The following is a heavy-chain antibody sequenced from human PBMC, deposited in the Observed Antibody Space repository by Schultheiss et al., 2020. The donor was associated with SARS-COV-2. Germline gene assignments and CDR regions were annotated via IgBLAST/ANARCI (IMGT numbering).Heavy chain of an antibody. V-gene: IGHV3-7*02. J-gene: IGHJ5*02. CDR3: VRGTTLTGNWFDP. CDR2: IKQDGSEK. CDR1: GFSFSNHW. Sequence: GGSLRLSCAASGFSFSNHWMNWVRQAPGKGLEWVANIKQDGSEKYYVDSVKGRFTISRDNAKNSLYLQMNSLRAEDTALYYCVRGTTLTGNWFDPWGQGTLVTVSS. D-gene: IGHD4-11*01.